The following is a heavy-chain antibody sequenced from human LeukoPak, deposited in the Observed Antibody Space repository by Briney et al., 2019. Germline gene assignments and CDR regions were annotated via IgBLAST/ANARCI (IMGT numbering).Heavy chain of an antibody. D-gene: IGHD3-16*01. CDR1: GFSFGDYA. V-gene: IGHV3-49*04. CDR3: SRVLRWGAGEY. Sequence: GGSLRLSCTTSGFSFGDYAINWVRQAPGKGLEWLGFIRTEGYGGTAVHAASMEGRFSISRDDSKGIAYLQKNSLKTEDTAVYYRSRVLRWGAGEYWGQGPGVPVSS. J-gene: IGHJ4*02. CDR2: IRTEGYGGTA.